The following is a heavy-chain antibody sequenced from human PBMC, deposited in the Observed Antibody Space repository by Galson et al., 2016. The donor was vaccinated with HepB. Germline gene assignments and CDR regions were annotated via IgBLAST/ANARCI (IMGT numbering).Heavy chain of an antibody. CDR3: ARGFGLTDALDV. J-gene: IGHJ3*01. V-gene: IGHV3-11*04. Sequence: SLKLSCAASGFTFSDFYMNWFRQAPGKGLEWISFISNRATTIYYADSVKGRFTISRENAKNSVYLQMNSLRAGDTAVYYCARGFGLTDALDVWGQGTMVTVSS. D-gene: IGHD3-16*01. CDR1: GFTFSDFY. CDR2: ISNRATTI.